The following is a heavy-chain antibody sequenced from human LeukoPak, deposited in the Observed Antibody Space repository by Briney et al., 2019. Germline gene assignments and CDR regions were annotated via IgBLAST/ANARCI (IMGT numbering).Heavy chain of an antibody. CDR3: AKDRVVATMGDWFDP. J-gene: IGHJ5*02. D-gene: IGHD5-12*01. V-gene: IGHV3-23*01. CDR2: ISGSGGST. CDR1: GFTFSSYA. Sequence: GGSLRLSCAASGFTFSSYAMSWVRQAPGKGLEWVSAISGSGGSTYYADSVKGRFTISRDNSKNTLYLQMNSLRAEDTAVYYCAKDRVVATMGDWFDPWGQGTLVTVSS.